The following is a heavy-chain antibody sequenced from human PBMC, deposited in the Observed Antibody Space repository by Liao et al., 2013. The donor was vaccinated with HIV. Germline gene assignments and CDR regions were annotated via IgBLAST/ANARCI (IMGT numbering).Heavy chain of an antibody. V-gene: IGHV4-34*01. CDR3: ARGGPLVMGSSCYQLFDP. CDR2: INHSGST. Sequence: QVQLQQWGAGLLKPSETLSLTCAVYGGSFSNYYWSWIRQPPGKGLEWIGEINHSGSTNYNPSLKSRVTISLDTSKNQFSLKLSSVTAADTAVYYCARGGPLVMGSSCYQLFDPWGQGTLVTVSS. J-gene: IGHJ5*02. CDR1: GGSFSNYY. D-gene: IGHD2-2*01.